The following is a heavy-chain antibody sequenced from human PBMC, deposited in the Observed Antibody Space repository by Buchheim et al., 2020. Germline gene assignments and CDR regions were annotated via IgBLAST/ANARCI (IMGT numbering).Heavy chain of an antibody. D-gene: IGHD3-22*01. J-gene: IGHJ6*02. Sequence: EVQLVESGGGLVQPGGSLRLSCTASGFTFSSYSMNWVRQAPGKGLEWVSYISSSSSTIYYADSVKGRFTISRDNAKNSLYLQMNSLRDGDTAVYYCARRDSSRGMDVWGQGAT. CDR2: ISSSSSTI. CDR3: ARRDSSRGMDV. V-gene: IGHV3-48*02. CDR1: GFTFSSYS.